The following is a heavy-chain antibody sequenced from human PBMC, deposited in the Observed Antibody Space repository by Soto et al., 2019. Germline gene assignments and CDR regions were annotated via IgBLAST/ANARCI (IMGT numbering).Heavy chain of an antibody. Sequence: ASVKVSCKASGYTFTGYYMHWVRQAPGQGLEWTGWINPNSGGTNYAQKFQGWVTMTRDTSISTAYMELSRLRSDDTAVYYCARGMTTVTTLDYWGQGTLVTVS. CDR2: INPNSGGT. CDR3: ARGMTTVTTLDY. J-gene: IGHJ4*02. CDR1: GYTFTGYY. D-gene: IGHD4-4*01. V-gene: IGHV1-2*04.